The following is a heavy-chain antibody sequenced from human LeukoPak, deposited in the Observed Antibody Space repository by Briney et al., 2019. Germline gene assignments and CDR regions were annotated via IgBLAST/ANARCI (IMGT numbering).Heavy chain of an antibody. J-gene: IGHJ4*02. CDR3: ARSLYGYSYGDNFDY. Sequence: APVKVSCKASGGTFSSYAISWVRQAPGQGLEWMGRIIPIFGTANYAQKFQGRVTITTDESTSTAYMELSSLRSEDTAVYYCARSLYGYSYGDNFDYWGQGTLVTVSS. CDR1: GGTFSSYA. CDR2: IIPIFGTA. D-gene: IGHD5-18*01. V-gene: IGHV1-69*05.